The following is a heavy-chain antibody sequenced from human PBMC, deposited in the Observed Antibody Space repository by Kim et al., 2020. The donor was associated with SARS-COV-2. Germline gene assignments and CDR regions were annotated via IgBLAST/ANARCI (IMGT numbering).Heavy chain of an antibody. D-gene: IGHD1-7*01. J-gene: IGHJ6*02. V-gene: IGHV3-15*01. Sequence: GGSLRLSCAASGFTFSNAWMSWVRQAPGKGLEWVGRIKSKTDGGTTDYAAPVKGRFTISRDDSKNTLYLQMNSLKTEDTAVYYCTTAVVKLELRPLYYYYYGMDVWGQGTTVTVSS. CDR2: IKSKTDGGTT. CDR1: GFTFSNAW. CDR3: TTAVVKLELRPLYYYYYGMDV.